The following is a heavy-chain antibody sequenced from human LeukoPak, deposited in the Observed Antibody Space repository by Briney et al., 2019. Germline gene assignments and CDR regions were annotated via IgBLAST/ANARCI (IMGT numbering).Heavy chain of an antibody. CDR1: GGTFSSYA. Sequence: SVKVSCKASGGTFSSYAISWVRQAPGQGLEWMGGIIPIFGTANYAQKFQGGVTITADESTSTAYMELSSLRSEDTAVYYCASGGYSYGYNYYYYYMDVWGKGTTVTVSS. CDR2: IIPIFGTA. D-gene: IGHD5-18*01. J-gene: IGHJ6*03. V-gene: IGHV1-69*13. CDR3: ASGGYSYGYNYYYYYMDV.